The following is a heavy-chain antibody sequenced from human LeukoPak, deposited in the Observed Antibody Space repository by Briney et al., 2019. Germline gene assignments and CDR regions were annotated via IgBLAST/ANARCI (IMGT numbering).Heavy chain of an antibody. V-gene: IGHV3-23*01. J-gene: IGHJ4*02. CDR2: ITAISSGAT. D-gene: IGHD5-18*01. Sequence: GGSLRLSCAASGFLFSKYAMTWVRQAPGKGLEWVSTITAISSGATYYADSVKGRFTISRDNSKNTLYLQMNSLRAEDTAVYYCARGLPFDYWGQGTLVTVSS. CDR1: GFLFSKYA. CDR3: ARGLPFDY.